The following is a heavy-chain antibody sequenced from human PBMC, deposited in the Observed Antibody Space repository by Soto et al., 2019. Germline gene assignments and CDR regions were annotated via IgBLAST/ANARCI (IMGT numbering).Heavy chain of an antibody. Sequence: GGSLRLSCAASGFTFSNYGMHWVRQAPGKGLEWVAVIWYDGSNKYYADSVKGRFTISRDNSKNTLYLQMNNLRAEDTAVYYCARETGYRYDYWGQGTLVTVSS. CDR1: GFTFSNYG. CDR2: IWYDGSNK. V-gene: IGHV3-33*01. CDR3: ARETGYRYDY. J-gene: IGHJ4*02. D-gene: IGHD7-27*01.